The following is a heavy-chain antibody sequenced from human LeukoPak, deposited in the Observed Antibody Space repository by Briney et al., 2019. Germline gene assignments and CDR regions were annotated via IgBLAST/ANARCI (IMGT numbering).Heavy chain of an antibody. Sequence: SGPTLVKPTQTLTLTCTFSGFSLSTSGVGVGWIRQPPGKALGWLALIYWDDGRYSPSLKSRLTITKDTSKNQVVLTMTNMDPVDTATYYCAQGGWAHAEYFQHWGQGTLVTVSS. D-gene: IGHD6-19*01. CDR1: GFSLSTSGVG. J-gene: IGHJ1*01. CDR2: IYWDDG. CDR3: AQGGWAHAEYFQH. V-gene: IGHV2-5*02.